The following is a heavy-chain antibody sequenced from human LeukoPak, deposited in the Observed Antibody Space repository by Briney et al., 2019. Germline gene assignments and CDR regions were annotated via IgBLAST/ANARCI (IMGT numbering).Heavy chain of an antibody. V-gene: IGHV3-21*01. CDR3: ARDRGSYGYGDAFDV. CDR1: GFTFSSYS. D-gene: IGHD5-18*01. CDR2: ISSSSSHI. J-gene: IGHJ3*01. Sequence: GGSLRLSCAASGFTFSSYSMNWVRQAPGRGLEWVSLISSSSSHIYYADSVKGRFTISRDNAKNSLYLQMNSLRADDTAVYYCARDRGSYGYGDAFDVWGQGTMVTVSS.